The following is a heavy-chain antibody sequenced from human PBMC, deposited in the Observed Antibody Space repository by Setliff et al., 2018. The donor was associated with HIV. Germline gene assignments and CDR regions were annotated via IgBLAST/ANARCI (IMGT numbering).Heavy chain of an antibody. V-gene: IGHV1-18*01. J-gene: IGHJ6*02. CDR3: ARKIGDSYDSSGSCPPSDYYYGMDV. CDR1: GYTFTSYD. CDR2: ISAYNGNT. Sequence: ASVKVSCKASGYTFTSYDISWVRQAPGQGLEWMGWISAYNGNTNYAQKLQGRVTITTDTSTSTAYMEPRSLRSDDAAVYYCARKIGDSYDSSGSCPPSDYYYGMDVWGQGTTVTVSS. D-gene: IGHD3-22*01.